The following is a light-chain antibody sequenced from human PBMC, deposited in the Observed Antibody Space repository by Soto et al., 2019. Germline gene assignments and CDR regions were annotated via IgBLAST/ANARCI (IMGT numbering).Light chain of an antibody. CDR3: QSYDSSLSAPV. Sequence: QSVLTQPPSVSGAPGQRVTISCTVSSSNIGAGYDVHWYQQLPGTAPKLLIYGNSNRPSGVPDRFSGSKSGTSASLAITGLQAEDEADYYCQSYDSSLSAPVFGTGTKLTVL. CDR1: SSNIGAGYD. V-gene: IGLV1-40*01. CDR2: GNS. J-gene: IGLJ1*01.